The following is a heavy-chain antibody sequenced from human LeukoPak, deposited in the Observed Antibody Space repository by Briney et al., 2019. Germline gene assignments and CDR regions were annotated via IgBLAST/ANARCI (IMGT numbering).Heavy chain of an antibody. V-gene: IGHV3-23*01. Sequence: PGGSLRLSCAASGFTFNRYAMSWVRQAPGKVLEWVSAITAGGGDTCHADSVEGRFTISRDNSKNTLYLQMDSLRAEDTAVYYCAKGSRDSRPYYFDFWGQGTLVTVSS. J-gene: IGHJ4*02. CDR1: GFTFNRYA. D-gene: IGHD3-10*01. CDR2: ITAGGGDT. CDR3: AKGSRDSRPYYFDF.